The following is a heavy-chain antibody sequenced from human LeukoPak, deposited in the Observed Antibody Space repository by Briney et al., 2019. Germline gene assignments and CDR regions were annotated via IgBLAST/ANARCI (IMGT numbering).Heavy chain of an antibody. Sequence: GGSLRLSCAASGFTFSSYGMHWVRQAPGKGLGWVAVIWYDGSNKYYADSVKGRFTISRDNSKNTLYLQMNSLRAEDTAVYYCAKARYCSGGSCYQALIIDYWGQGTLVTVSS. D-gene: IGHD2-15*01. J-gene: IGHJ4*02. V-gene: IGHV3-30*02. CDR3: AKARYCSGGSCYQALIIDY. CDR1: GFTFSSYG. CDR2: IWYDGSNK.